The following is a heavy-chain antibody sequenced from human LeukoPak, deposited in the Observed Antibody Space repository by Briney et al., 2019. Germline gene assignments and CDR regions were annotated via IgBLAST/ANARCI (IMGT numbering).Heavy chain of an antibody. D-gene: IGHD6-25*01. V-gene: IGHV3-13*01. J-gene: IGHJ6*03. Sequence: GGSLRLSCAASGFTFSAYDMNWVRQATGKGLEWVSAIGTTDDTYYPGSMKGRFTISRENAKNSLYLQMNSLTAGDTAVYYCARDRGRYYMDVWGKGTTVTISS. CDR3: ARDRGRYYMDV. CDR2: IGTTDDT. CDR1: GFTFSAYD.